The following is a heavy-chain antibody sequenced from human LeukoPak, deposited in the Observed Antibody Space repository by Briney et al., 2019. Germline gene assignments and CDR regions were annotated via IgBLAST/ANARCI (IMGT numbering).Heavy chain of an antibody. Sequence: GGSLRLSCAASGFTFSSYSMNWVRQAPGKGLEWVSSISSSSSYIYYADSVKGRFTISRDNDKNSLYLQMNSLRAEDTAVYYCARGPSYYYDSSGYPFDYWGQGTLVTVSS. CDR3: ARGPSYYYDSSGYPFDY. CDR2: ISSSSSYI. CDR1: GFTFSSYS. J-gene: IGHJ4*02. V-gene: IGHV3-21*01. D-gene: IGHD3-22*01.